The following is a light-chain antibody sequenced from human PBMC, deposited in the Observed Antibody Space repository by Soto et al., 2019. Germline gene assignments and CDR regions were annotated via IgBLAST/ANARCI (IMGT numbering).Light chain of an antibody. CDR3: SSYAVSSNV. Sequence: QSVLTQSPSASGSPGQSVTISCTGTSSDIGGYNSVSWYQQHPGKAPKVMIYDVTKRPSGVPDRFSGSKSGNTASLTVSGLQDVYEADYYCSSYAVSSNVFGTGNMVTVL. CDR1: SSDIGGYNS. V-gene: IGLV2-8*01. CDR2: DVT. J-gene: IGLJ1*01.